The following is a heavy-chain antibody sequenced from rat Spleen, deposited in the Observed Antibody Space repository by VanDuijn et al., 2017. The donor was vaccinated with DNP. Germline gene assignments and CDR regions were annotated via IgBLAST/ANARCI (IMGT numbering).Heavy chain of an antibody. V-gene: IGHV5-7*01. Sequence: EVQLVESGGGLVQPGRSLKLSCAASGFTFSDSYMAWVRQAPKKGLEWVATITYDGSRTYYRDSVKGRFTISRDDAKSTLYLQMDSLRSEDTATYYCAKPASYGGFWFAYWGQGVMVTVSS. CDR1: GFTFSDSY. CDR2: ITYDGSRT. CDR3: AKPASYGGFWFAY. D-gene: IGHD1-11*01. J-gene: IGHJ2*01.